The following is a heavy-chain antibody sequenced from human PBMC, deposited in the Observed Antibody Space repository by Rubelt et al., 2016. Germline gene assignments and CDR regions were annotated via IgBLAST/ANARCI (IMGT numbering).Heavy chain of an antibody. V-gene: IGHV4-59*01. CDR1: GGSISTYY. D-gene: IGHD3-22*01. CDR2: IFFSGRT. CDR3: AGGDYDSSGYPDY. Sequence: QVQLRESGPGLVKPSQTLSLTCSVSGGSISTYYWGWIRQPPGKGLEWIGYIFFSGRTNYNPSLKSRVTILLDTSKNQFSLKLSSVTAADTAVYYCAGGDYDSSGYPDYWGQGTLVTVSS. J-gene: IGHJ4*02.